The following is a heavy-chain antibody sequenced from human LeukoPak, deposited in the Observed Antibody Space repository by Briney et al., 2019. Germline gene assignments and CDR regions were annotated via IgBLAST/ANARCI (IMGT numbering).Heavy chain of an antibody. J-gene: IGHJ4*02. D-gene: IGHD3-10*01. V-gene: IGHV1-58*02. CDR3: AAIPGSGSYKYYFDY. CDR1: GFTFTSSA. CDR2: IAVGSGNT. Sequence: SVKVSCKASGFTFTSSAMQWVRQARGQRLEWIGWIAVGSGNTNYAQKFQERVTITRDMSTSTAYMELSSLRSEDTAVYYCAAIPGSGSYKYYFDYWGQGTLVTVSS.